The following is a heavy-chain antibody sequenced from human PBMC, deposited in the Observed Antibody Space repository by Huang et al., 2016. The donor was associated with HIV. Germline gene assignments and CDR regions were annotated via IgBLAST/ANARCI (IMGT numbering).Heavy chain of an antibody. CDR3: ARLSTTWYFDY. Sequence: VQLVQSGAEVKKPGESLKISCKGSGYSFTSYWIGWVRQMPGKGLECMGILYPGESYTRYGPAFQGQVTSSADKSIGTAYLQWSSLKASDTAMYYCARLSTTWYFDYWGQGTLVTVSS. V-gene: IGHV5-51*01. CDR1: GYSFTSYW. CDR2: LYPGESYT. D-gene: IGHD1-1*01. J-gene: IGHJ4*02.